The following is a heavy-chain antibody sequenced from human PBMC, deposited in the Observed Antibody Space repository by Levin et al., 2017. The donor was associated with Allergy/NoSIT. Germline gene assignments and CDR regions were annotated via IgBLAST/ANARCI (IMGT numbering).Heavy chain of an antibody. J-gene: IGHJ3*02. Sequence: ASVKVSCKASGGTFSSYTISWVRQAPGQGLEWMGRIIPILGIANYAQKFQGRVTITADKSTSTAYMELSSLRSEDTAVYYCARDSPPFGDTTACAFDIWGQGTMVTVSS. CDR2: IIPILGIA. CDR3: ARDSPPFGDTTACAFDI. V-gene: IGHV1-69*04. CDR1: GGTFSSYT. D-gene: IGHD3-10*01.